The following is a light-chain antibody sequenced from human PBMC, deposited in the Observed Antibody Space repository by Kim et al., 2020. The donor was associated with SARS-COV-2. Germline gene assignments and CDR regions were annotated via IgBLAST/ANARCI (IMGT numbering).Light chain of an antibody. Sequence: QSVLTQPPSVSAAPGQKVTISCSGSSSNIGNNYVSWYQQLPGTAPKLLIYDNNKRPSGIPDRFSGSKSGTSATLGITGLQTGDEADYYCGTWDSSLSVWVFGGGTQRPS. CDR2: DNN. V-gene: IGLV1-51*01. CDR3: GTWDSSLSVWV. CDR1: SSNIGNNY. J-gene: IGLJ3*02.